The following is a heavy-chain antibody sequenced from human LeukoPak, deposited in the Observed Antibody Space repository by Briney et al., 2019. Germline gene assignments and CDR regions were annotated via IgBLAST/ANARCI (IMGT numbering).Heavy chain of an antibody. CDR2: IYYSGST. CDR1: GGSISSSSYY. Sequence: PSETLSLTCTVSGGSISSSSYYWCWIRQPPGKGLVWIGCIYYSGSTYYNPSLKSRVTISVDTSKTQFSPKLSSVTAADTAVYYCAGHLAALNLAVFDPWGQGTLVTVSS. D-gene: IGHD6-6*01. J-gene: IGHJ5*02. CDR3: AGHLAALNLAVFDP. V-gene: IGHV4-39*01.